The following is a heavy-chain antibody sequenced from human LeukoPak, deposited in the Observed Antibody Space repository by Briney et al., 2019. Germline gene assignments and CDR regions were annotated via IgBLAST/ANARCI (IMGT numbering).Heavy chain of an antibody. CDR1: GYSFSTYW. J-gene: IGHJ4*02. CDR3: ARKYDSYFDY. Sequence: ESLKISCKGSGYSFSTYWIGWVRQMRGNGLEWMGTIYPGDSDTRYSPSFQGQVTISADKSITTAYLQWSSLKASDSAMYYCARKYDSYFDYWGQGTLVTVSS. V-gene: IGHV5-51*01. CDR2: IYPGDSDT. D-gene: IGHD3-22*01.